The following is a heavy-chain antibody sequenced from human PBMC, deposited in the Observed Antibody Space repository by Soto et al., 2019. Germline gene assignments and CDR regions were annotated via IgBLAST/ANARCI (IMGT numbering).Heavy chain of an antibody. Sequence: QVQLVQSGAEVKKPGSSVKVSCKASGGTFSNFGMSWVRQAPGQGLEWMGVIIPVFGRANYARTFQGRVTITADESTSTVYMELRSLRSEDTAVYFCARDTSEGVVAATGLEYWGQGTLVTVSS. V-gene: IGHV1-69*01. J-gene: IGHJ4*02. CDR3: ARDTSEGVVAATGLEY. CDR2: IIPVFGRA. CDR1: GGTFSNFG. D-gene: IGHD2-15*01.